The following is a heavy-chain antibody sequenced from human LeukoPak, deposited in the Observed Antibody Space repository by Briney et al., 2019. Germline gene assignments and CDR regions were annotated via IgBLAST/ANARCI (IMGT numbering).Heavy chain of an antibody. CDR3: AREKVEWNGGLEAFDI. CDR1: GYTFTSYD. Sequence: GASVKVSCKASGYTFTSYDINWVRQATGQGLEWMGWMNPNSGNTGYAQKFQGRVTITRNTSISTAYMELSSLGSEDTAVYYCAREKVEWNGGLEAFDIWGQGTMVTVSS. V-gene: IGHV1-8*03. D-gene: IGHD1-1*01. J-gene: IGHJ3*02. CDR2: MNPNSGNT.